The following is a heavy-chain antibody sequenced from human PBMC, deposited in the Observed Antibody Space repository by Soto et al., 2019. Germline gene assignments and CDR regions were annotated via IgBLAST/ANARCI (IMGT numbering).Heavy chain of an antibody. Sequence: GGSLRLSCAASGLTFSSYAMSWVRQAPGKGLEWVSAISGSGGSTYYADSVKGRFAITRDNSKNTLYLQMNSLSAEDTAVYYCAKDLECHSIFGVVIDNAFDIWGQGTMVTVSS. V-gene: IGHV3-23*01. D-gene: IGHD3-3*01. CDR1: GLTFSSYA. CDR3: AKDLECHSIFGVVIDNAFDI. J-gene: IGHJ3*02. CDR2: ISGSGGST.